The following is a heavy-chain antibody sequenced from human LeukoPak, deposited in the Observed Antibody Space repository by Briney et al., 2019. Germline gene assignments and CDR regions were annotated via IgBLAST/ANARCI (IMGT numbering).Heavy chain of an antibody. J-gene: IGHJ4*02. D-gene: IGHD3-3*01. V-gene: IGHV4-59*01. CDR3: ARVGYYDFWSGYYSDFQGVFFDY. CDR1: GGSISSYY. CDR2: IYYSGST. Sequence: SETLSLTCTVSGGSISSYYWSWIRQPPGKGLEWIGYIYYSGSTNYNPSLKSRVTISVDTSKNQFSLKLSSVTAADTAVYYCARVGYYDFWSGYYSDFQGVFFDYWGQGTLVTVSS.